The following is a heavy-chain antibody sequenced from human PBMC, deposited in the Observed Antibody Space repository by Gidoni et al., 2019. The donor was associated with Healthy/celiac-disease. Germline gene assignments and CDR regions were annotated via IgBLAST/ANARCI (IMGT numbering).Heavy chain of an antibody. CDR2: IVVGSGNT. V-gene: IGHV1-58*01. CDR1: GFTFTSSA. D-gene: IGHD6-6*01. J-gene: IGHJ4*02. CDR3: AASLGYSSSGFY. Sequence: QMQLVQSGPEVKKPGTSVKVSCKASGFTFTSSAVQWVRQARGQRLEWIGWIVVGSGNTNYAQKFQERVTITRDMSTSTAYMELSSLRSEDTAVYYCAASLGYSSSGFYWGQGTLVTVSS.